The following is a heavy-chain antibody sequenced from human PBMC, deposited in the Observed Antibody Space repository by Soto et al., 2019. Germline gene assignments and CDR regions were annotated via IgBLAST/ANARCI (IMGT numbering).Heavy chain of an antibody. CDR2: IYKSATT. D-gene: IGHD7-27*01. V-gene: IGHV4-30-4*01. J-gene: IGHJ5*01. CDR3: ARGRYCLTGRCFPNWFDS. Sequence: SETLSLTCSVSGDSISNLDYFWAWIRQAPGQALEYIGYIYKSATTYYNPSFESRVAISVDTSKSQFSLNVTSVTAADTAVYFCARGRYCLTGRCFPNWFDSWGQGALVTVSS. CDR1: GDSISNLDYF.